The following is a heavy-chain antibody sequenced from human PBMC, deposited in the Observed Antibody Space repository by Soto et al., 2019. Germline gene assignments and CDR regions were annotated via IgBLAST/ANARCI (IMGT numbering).Heavy chain of an antibody. CDR2: ISYDGSNK. Sequence: GGSLRLSCAASGFTFSSYAMHWVRQAPGKGLEWVAVISYDGSNKYYADSVKGRFTISRDNSKNTLYLQMNSLRAEDTAVYYCARERAVPAAGADFDYWGQGTLVTVSS. V-gene: IGHV3-30-3*01. CDR3: ARERAVPAAGADFDY. D-gene: IGHD2-2*01. CDR1: GFTFSSYA. J-gene: IGHJ4*02.